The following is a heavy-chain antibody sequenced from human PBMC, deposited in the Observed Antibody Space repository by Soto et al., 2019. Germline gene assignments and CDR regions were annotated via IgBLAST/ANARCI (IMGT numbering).Heavy chain of an antibody. CDR2: IIPIFGTA. CDR3: ARGGIVLMVYAIRRQSVNAFDI. CDR1: GGTFSSYA. Sequence: SVKVSCKASGGTFSSYAISWVRQAPGQGLEWMGGIIPIFGTANYAQKFQGRVTITADESTSTAYMELSSLRSEDTAVYYCARGGIVLMVYAIRRQSVNAFDIWGQGTMVTVSS. J-gene: IGHJ3*02. V-gene: IGHV1-69*13. D-gene: IGHD2-8*01.